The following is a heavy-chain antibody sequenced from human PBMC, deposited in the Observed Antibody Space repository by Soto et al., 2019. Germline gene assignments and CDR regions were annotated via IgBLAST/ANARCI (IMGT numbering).Heavy chain of an antibody. V-gene: IGHV1-24*01. D-gene: IGHD6-13*01. CDR2: FDPEDGET. Sequence: VASVKVSCKVSGYTLTELSMHWVRQAPGKGLEWMGGFDPEDGETIYAQKFQGRVTMTEDTSTDTAYMELSSLRSEDTAVYYCATDTFEQQLGNRMDVWGQGTTVTVSS. CDR3: ATDTFEQQLGNRMDV. CDR1: GYTLTELS. J-gene: IGHJ6*02.